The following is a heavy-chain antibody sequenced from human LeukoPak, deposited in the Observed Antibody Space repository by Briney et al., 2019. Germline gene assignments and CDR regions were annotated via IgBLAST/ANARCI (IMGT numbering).Heavy chain of an antibody. D-gene: IGHD2-2*01. J-gene: IGHJ4*02. CDR1: GGTFSSYA. CDR2: IIPIFGTA. CDR3: ARLGYCSSNSCYGVDY. V-gene: IGHV1-69*05. Sequence: SVKVSCKASGGTFSSYAISWVRQAPGQGLEWMGGIIPIFGTANYAQKFQGRVTITTDESTSTAYMELSSLRSEDTAVYYCARLGYCSSNSCYGVDYWGQGTLVTVSS.